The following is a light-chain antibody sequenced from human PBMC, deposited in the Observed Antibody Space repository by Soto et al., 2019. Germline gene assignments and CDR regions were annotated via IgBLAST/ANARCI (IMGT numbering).Light chain of an antibody. CDR3: TSYVGSDIWV. V-gene: IGLV2-8*01. CDR1: SSDVGAYKY. J-gene: IGLJ3*02. Sequence: QSVLTQPPSASGSPGQSVTISCNVTSSDVGAYKYVSWYQQYPGKAPKLMIYEVSKRPSGVPDRFSGSKSGNTASLTVSGLQPEDEADYYCTSYVGSDIWVFGGGTKVTVL. CDR2: EVS.